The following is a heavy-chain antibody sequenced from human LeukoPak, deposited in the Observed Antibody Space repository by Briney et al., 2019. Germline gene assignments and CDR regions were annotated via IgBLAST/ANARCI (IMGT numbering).Heavy chain of an antibody. CDR1: GFTFSSYW. D-gene: IGHD3-16*02. V-gene: IGHV3-7*01. Sequence: PGGSLTLSCAASGFTFSSYWMSWVRQAPGKGLEWVANIKQDGSEKYYVDSVKGRFTISRDNAKNSLYLQMNSLRAEDTAVYYCAREDDYVWGSYRQTAPFDYWGQGTLVTVSS. J-gene: IGHJ4*02. CDR3: AREDDYVWGSYRQTAPFDY. CDR2: IKQDGSEK.